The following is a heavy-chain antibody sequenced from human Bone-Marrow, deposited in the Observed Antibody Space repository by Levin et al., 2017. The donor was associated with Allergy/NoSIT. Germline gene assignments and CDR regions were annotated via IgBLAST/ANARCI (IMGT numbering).Heavy chain of an antibody. V-gene: IGHV4-30-4*01. CDR2: IHHSEST. CDR1: GGSISSGDYY. Sequence: ASETLSLTCTVAGGSISSGDYYWTWIRQSPGRGLEWIGSIHHSESTYNSPSLKSRFTISLDTSKNRFSLKLTSVTAADTAVYYCARGISLTRGVTPSPRNWFDPWGQGTLVIVSS. CDR3: ARGISLTRGVTPSPRNWFDP. D-gene: IGHD3-10*01. J-gene: IGHJ5*02.